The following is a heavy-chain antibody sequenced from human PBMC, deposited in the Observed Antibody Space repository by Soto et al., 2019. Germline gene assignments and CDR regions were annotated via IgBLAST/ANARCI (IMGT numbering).Heavy chain of an antibody. CDR2: IYYSGST. D-gene: IGHD2-15*01. V-gene: IGHV4-31*03. Sequence: PSETLSLTCTVSGGYICSGGYYWSWIRQHPGKGLEWIGYIYYSGSTYYNPSLKSRVTISVDTSKNQFSLKLSSVTAADTAVYYCARDNRNPRGYCSGGSCYYYYGMDVWGQGTTVTVSS. CDR1: GGYICSGGYY. CDR3: ARDNRNPRGYCSGGSCYYYYGMDV. J-gene: IGHJ6*02.